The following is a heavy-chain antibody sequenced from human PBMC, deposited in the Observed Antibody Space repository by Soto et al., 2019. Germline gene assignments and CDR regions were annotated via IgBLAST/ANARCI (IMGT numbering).Heavy chain of an antibody. D-gene: IGHD5-18*01. V-gene: IGHV1-2*02. J-gene: IGHJ6*02. CDR2: INPNSGGT. CDR3: ARDKSLGGYSYGYYYYYGMDV. CDR1: GYTFTGYY. Sequence: ASVKVSCKASGYTFTGYYMHWVRQAPGQGLEWMGWINPNSGGTNYAQKFQGRVTMTRDTSISTAYMELSRLRSDDTAVYYCARDKSLGGYSYGYYYYYGMDVWGQGTTVTVSS.